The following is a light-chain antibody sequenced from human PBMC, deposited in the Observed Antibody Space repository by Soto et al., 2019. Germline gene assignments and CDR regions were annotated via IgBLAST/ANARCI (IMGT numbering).Light chain of an antibody. CDR1: QSISDT. CDR2: GAS. V-gene: IGKV3-15*01. Sequence: EIVMTQSPATLSVSPGGRATLSCRASQSISDTLAWYQQKPGQAPRLLIYGASTRATGFPARFSGSGSGADFTLTISSLQSEDFVVYYCQQYDNWPWTFGQGTKVEIK. J-gene: IGKJ1*01. CDR3: QQYDNWPWT.